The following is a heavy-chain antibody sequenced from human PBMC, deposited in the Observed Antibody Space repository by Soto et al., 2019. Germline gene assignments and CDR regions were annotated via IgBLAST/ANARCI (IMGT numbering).Heavy chain of an antibody. V-gene: IGHV3-7*04. Sequence: GGSLRLSCAASGFTFSSDWVSWVRQALGKGLEWVANIKQDGSEKYYVDSVKGRFTISRDNAKNSLYLQMNSLRAEDTAVYYCARLYYDSSGYLPSPYYYYYGMDVWG. CDR3: ARLYYDSSGYLPSPYYYYYGMDV. J-gene: IGHJ6*02. D-gene: IGHD3-22*01. CDR1: GFTFSSDW. CDR2: IKQDGSEK.